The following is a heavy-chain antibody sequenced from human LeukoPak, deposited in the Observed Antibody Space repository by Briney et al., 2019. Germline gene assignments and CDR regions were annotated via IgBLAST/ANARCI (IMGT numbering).Heavy chain of an antibody. D-gene: IGHD1-26*01. Sequence: SVKVSCKASGGTFISYAISWVRQAPGQGLEWMGGIIPIFGTANYAQKFRGRVTITADESTSTAYMELSSLRSEDTAVYYCARAAAGSGSYGFDFDYWGQGTLVTVSS. J-gene: IGHJ4*02. CDR2: IIPIFGTA. CDR1: GGTFISYA. CDR3: ARAAAGSGSYGFDFDY. V-gene: IGHV1-69*13.